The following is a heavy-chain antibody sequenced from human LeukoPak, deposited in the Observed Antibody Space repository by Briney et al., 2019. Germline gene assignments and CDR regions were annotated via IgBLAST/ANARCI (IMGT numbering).Heavy chain of an antibody. CDR3: ARDLSGPGWLQD. CDR2: IYHSGST. Sequence: SETLSLTCTVSGYSISSGYYWGWIRQPPGKGLEWIGSIYHSGSTYYNPSLKSRVTISVDTSKNQFSLKLTSVAAADTAVYYCARDLSGPGWLQDWGQGTLVTASS. D-gene: IGHD5-24*01. V-gene: IGHV4-38-2*02. CDR1: GYSISSGYY. J-gene: IGHJ4*02.